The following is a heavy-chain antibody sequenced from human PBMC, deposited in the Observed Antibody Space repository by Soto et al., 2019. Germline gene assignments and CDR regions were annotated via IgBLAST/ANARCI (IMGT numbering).Heavy chain of an antibody. CDR3: ARALTGYGMDV. V-gene: IGHV1-18*01. Sequence: QVQLVQSGVEVREPGASVKVSCKAVRYIFTNYGVSWVRQAPGQGLEWMGWITTYNGNTEYAQKFQGSVTMTTDASTRTAYSELASLRSDDTAIYYCARALTGYGMDVWGQGTTVTVSS. CDR2: ITTYNGNT. CDR1: RYIFTNYG. J-gene: IGHJ6*02.